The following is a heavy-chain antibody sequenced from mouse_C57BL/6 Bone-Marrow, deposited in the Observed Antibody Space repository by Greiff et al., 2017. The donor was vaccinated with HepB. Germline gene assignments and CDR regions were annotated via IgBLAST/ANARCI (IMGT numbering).Heavy chain of an antibody. Sequence: QVQLKESGPGILQSSQTLSLTCSFSGFSLSTSGMGVSWIRQPSGKGLEWLAHIYWDDDKRYNPSLKSRLTISKDTSRNQVFLKSTSVDTADTATYYCARRGCYSNYGGYVDVWGTGTTVTVSS. J-gene: IGHJ1*03. V-gene: IGHV8-12*01. CDR1: GFSLSTSGMG. CDR3: ARRGCYSNYGGYVDV. D-gene: IGHD2-5*01. CDR2: IYWDDDK.